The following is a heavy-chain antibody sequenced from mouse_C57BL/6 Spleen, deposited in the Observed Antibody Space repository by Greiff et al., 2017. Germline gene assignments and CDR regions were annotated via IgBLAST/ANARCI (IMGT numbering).Heavy chain of an antibody. CDR2: IHPSDSDT. D-gene: IGHD2-3*01. J-gene: IGHJ2*01. CDR1: GYTFTSYW. CDR3: AVDGYYGVLFDY. Sequence: QVQLQQPGAELVKPGASVKLSCKASGYTFTSYWMHWVKQRPGQGLEWIGRIHPSDSDTNYNQKFKGKATLTVDKSSSTAYMQLDSLTSGDSAVYYCAVDGYYGVLFDYWGQGTTLTVSS. V-gene: IGHV1-74*01.